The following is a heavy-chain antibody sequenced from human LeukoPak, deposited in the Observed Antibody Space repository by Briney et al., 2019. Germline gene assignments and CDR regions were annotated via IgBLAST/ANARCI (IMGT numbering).Heavy chain of an antibody. CDR3: ARDLIPCSGGSCYSGGNDY. CDR1: GFTFSSYS. CDR2: ISSSSSYI. J-gene: IGHJ4*02. V-gene: IGHV3-21*01. Sequence: GGSLRLSCAASGFTFSSYSMNWVRQAPGKGLEWVSSISSSSSYIYYADSVKGRFTISRDNAKNSLYLQMNSLRAEDTAVYYCARDLIPCSGGSCYSGGNDYWGQGTLVTVSS. D-gene: IGHD2-15*01.